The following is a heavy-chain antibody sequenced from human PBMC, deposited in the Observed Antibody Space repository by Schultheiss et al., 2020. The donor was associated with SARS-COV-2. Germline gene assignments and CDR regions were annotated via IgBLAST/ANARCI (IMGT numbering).Heavy chain of an antibody. Sequence: GGSLRLSCSASGFTFSSYAMSWVRQAPGKGLEWVSSISSSSSYIYYADSVKGRFTISRDNAKNSLYLQMNSLRAEDTAVYYCARDIRVWTLDYWGQGTLVTVSS. CDR2: ISSSSSYI. CDR3: ARDIRVWTLDY. J-gene: IGHJ4*02. D-gene: IGHD3/OR15-3a*01. CDR1: GFTFSSYA. V-gene: IGHV3-21*01.